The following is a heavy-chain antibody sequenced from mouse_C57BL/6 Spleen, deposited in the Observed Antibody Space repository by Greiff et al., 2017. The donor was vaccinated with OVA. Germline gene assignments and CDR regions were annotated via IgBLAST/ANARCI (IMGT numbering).Heavy chain of an antibody. D-gene: IGHD2-3*01. V-gene: IGHV1-53*01. CDR3: ARYDGYYGAGYFGV. Sequence: QVQLQQPGTELVKPGASVKLSCKASGYTFTSYWMHWVKQRPGQGLKWIGNINPSNGGTNYNEKFKSKATLTVDKSSSTAYMQLSSLTSEDSAVYYCARYDGYYGAGYFGVWGTGATVTVSS. J-gene: IGHJ1*03. CDR2: INPSNGGT. CDR1: GYTFTSYW.